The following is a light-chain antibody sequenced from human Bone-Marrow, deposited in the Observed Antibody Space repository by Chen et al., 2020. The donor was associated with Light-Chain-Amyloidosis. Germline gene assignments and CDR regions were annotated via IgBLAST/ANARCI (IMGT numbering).Light chain of an antibody. J-gene: IGLJ2*01. CDR1: SSDVGGYNY. V-gene: IGLV2-11*01. Sequence: QSALTQPRSVSGSPGQSVTISCTGTSSDVGGYNYVSWYQQHPGKAPKLMIYDVSKRPSGVPDRFACSTSGNTASLTISGLQAEDDADYYCCAYAGSYTYVVFGGGTQLTVL. CDR2: DVS. CDR3: CAYAGSYTYVV.